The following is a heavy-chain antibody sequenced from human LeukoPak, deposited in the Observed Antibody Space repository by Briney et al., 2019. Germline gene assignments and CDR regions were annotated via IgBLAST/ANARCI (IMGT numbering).Heavy chain of an antibody. CDR2: IYHSGST. CDR3: ARDGSRYYFDY. D-gene: IGHD6-13*01. J-gene: IGHJ4*02. V-gene: IGHV4-30-2*01. Sequence: SETLSLTCTVSGGSIGSGGYYWSWIRQPPGKGLEWIGYIYHSGSTYYNPSLKSRVTISVDRSKNQFSLKLSSVTAADTAVYYCARDGSRYYFDYWGQGTLVTVSS. CDR1: GGSIGSGGYY.